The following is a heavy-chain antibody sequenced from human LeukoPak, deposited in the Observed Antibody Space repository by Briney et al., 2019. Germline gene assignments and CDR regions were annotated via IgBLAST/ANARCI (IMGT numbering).Heavy chain of an antibody. CDR1: GFTFSTYS. CDR2: ISTSSNYI. J-gene: IGHJ4*02. D-gene: IGHD1-20*01. V-gene: IGHV3-21*01. Sequence: GGSLRLSCAASGFTFSTYSMNWVRQAPGKGLEWVSFISTSSNYIYYADSVKGRFTISRDNAKNSLYLQMNSLRAEDTAVYYCARDNWIEAHYFDYWGQGTLVTVSS. CDR3: ARDNWIEAHYFDY.